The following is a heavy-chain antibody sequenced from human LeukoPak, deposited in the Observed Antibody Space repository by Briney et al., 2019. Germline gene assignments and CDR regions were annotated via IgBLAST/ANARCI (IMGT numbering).Heavy chain of an antibody. V-gene: IGHV3-23*01. D-gene: IGHD6-25*01. CDR1: GFTFSNYA. CDR2: VSGSGDDT. Sequence: GGSLRLSCAASGFTFSNYAMNWVRQAPGRGLEWVASVSGSGDDTYYADSVKGRFTISRDNFKKTLYLQMNSLRAEDTAIYYSAKVLGTAAAYDSFDIWGQGTMVTVSS. J-gene: IGHJ3*02. CDR3: AKVLGTAAAYDSFDI.